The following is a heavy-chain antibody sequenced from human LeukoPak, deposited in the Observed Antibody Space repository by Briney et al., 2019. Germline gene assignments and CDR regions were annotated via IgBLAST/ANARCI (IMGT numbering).Heavy chain of an antibody. V-gene: IGHV3-30-3*01. CDR3: AKGLYYYDSSGYLTFDY. CDR1: GFTFSSCA. Sequence: GGSLRLSCAAAGFTFSSCAMHWVRQAPGKGLEWVAVISYDGSNKYYADSVKGRFTISRDNSKNTLYLQMNSLRAEDTAVYYCAKGLYYYDSSGYLTFDYWGQGTLVTVSS. J-gene: IGHJ4*02. CDR2: ISYDGSNK. D-gene: IGHD3-22*01.